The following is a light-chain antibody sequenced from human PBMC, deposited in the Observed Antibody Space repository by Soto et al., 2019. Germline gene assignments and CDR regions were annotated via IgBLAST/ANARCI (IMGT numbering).Light chain of an antibody. CDR1: SSDVGGYNY. V-gene: IGLV2-14*01. CDR3: SSYTSSSPL. Sequence: QSALTQPASVSGSPGQSITISCTGTSSDVGGYNYVSWYQQHPGKAPKLMIYDDSNRPSGVSNRFSGSKSGNTASLTISGLQAEDEADYYCSSYTSSSPLFGGGPKLTVL. J-gene: IGLJ2*01. CDR2: DDS.